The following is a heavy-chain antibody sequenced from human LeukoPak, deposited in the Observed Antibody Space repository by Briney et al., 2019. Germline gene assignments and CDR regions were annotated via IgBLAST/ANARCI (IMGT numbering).Heavy chain of an antibody. J-gene: IGHJ4*02. CDR1: GFTFSSYG. CDR3: GKSHHVTAIDY. Sequence: GGSLRLSCAASGFTFSSYGMSWVRQAPGKGLEWVSAISGSGDRTYYADSVKGRFTISRDNAKNSLYLQMNSLRAEDTAVYYCGKSHHVTAIDYWGQGTLVTVSS. V-gene: IGHV3-23*01. D-gene: IGHD2-21*02. CDR2: ISGSGDRT.